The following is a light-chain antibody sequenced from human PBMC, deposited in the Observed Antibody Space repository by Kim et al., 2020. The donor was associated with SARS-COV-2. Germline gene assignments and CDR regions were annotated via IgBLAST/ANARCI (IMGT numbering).Light chain of an antibody. Sequence: PGQSITISCTGISSDVCGYTFVSWYQQHPGKAPKLMIFDVSNRPSGVSHRFSGSKSGNTASLTISGLQAEDEADYYCSSYTTNSAVFGGGTQLTVL. CDR3: SSYTTNSAV. CDR1: SSDVCGYTF. V-gene: IGLV2-14*03. CDR2: DVS. J-gene: IGLJ2*01.